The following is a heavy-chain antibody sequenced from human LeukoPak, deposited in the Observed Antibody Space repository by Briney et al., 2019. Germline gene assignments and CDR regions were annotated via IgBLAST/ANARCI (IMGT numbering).Heavy chain of an antibody. Sequence: SETLSLTCTVSGGSISSSSYYWGWIRQPPGKGLEWIGSIYYSGSTYYNPSLKSRVTMAGDTSKNHFTLKLTSMTAADTAVYYFAGHGGRDGRSSLWSAGAQGPRVSV. D-gene: IGHD5-24*01. CDR1: GGSISSSSYY. V-gene: IGHV4-39*01. J-gene: IGHJ4*02. CDR2: IYYSGST. CDR3: AGHGGRDGRSSLWSA.